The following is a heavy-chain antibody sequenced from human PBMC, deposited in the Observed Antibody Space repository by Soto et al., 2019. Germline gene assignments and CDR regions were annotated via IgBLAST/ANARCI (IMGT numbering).Heavy chain of an antibody. CDR1: GGTFSSYT. Sequence: ASVKVSCKASGGTFSSYTISWVRQAPGQGLEWMGRIIPILGIANYAQKFQGRVTITADKSTSTAYMELSSLRSEDTAVYYCAGLRDGYNLDYYYYGMDVWGQGTTVTVSS. CDR2: IIPILGIA. D-gene: IGHD5-12*01. CDR3: AGLRDGYNLDYYYYGMDV. J-gene: IGHJ6*02. V-gene: IGHV1-69*02.